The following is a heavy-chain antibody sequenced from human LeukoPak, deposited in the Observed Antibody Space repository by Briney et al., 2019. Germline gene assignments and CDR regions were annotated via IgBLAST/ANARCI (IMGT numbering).Heavy chain of an antibody. CDR3: ARDMDRGISDY. Sequence: GGSLRLPCAASGFTFSSYSMNWVRQAPGKGLEWVSYISSSSTIYYADSVKGRFTISRDNAKNSLYLQMNSLRAEDTAVYYCARDMDRGISDYWGQGTLVTVSS. CDR1: GFTFSSYS. CDR2: ISSSSTI. V-gene: IGHV3-48*01. D-gene: IGHD3-10*01. J-gene: IGHJ4*02.